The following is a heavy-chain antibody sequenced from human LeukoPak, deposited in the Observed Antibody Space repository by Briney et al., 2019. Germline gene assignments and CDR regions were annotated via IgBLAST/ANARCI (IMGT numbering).Heavy chain of an antibody. J-gene: IGHJ5*02. Sequence: SETLSLTCTVSGGSISSGGYYWSWIRQHPGKGLEWIGYIYYSGSTYYNPSLKSRVTISVDTSKNQFSLKLSSVTAADTAVYYCARGRPDYGGYDFDPWGQGTLVTVSS. CDR1: GGSISSGGYY. V-gene: IGHV4-31*03. CDR2: IYYSGST. D-gene: IGHD4-17*01. CDR3: ARGRPDYGGYDFDP.